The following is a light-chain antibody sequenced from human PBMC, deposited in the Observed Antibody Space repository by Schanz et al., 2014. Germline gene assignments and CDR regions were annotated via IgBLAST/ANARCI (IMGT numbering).Light chain of an antibody. CDR1: SSDVGGYDS. Sequence: QSALTQPRSVSGSPGQSVTISCTGTSSDVGGYDSVSWYQQHPGKAPKLIIYNVSRRPSGVPDRFFGSKSGNTASLTISGLQPDDEADFFCCSYAGTHIVFGDGTKLTVL. J-gene: IGLJ3*02. V-gene: IGLV2-11*01. CDR3: CSYAGTHIV. CDR2: NVS.